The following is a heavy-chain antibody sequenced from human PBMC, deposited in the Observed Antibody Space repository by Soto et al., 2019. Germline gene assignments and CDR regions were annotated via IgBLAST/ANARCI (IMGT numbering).Heavy chain of an antibody. CDR3: VREDDGGDRDDYGLDV. CDR2: IHYSGSV. Sequence: QVQLQESGPGLVRPSQTLTLTCNISGGSISSYHYHWTWIRQPPGKGLEWIGYIHYSGSVHYNPSPKSRVTMAVETSKNLFSLKLGSVTAADTAVYFGVREDDGGDRDDYGLDVWGQGTTVTVSS. V-gene: IGHV4-30-4*01. D-gene: IGHD2-21*02. CDR1: GGSISSYHYH. J-gene: IGHJ6*02.